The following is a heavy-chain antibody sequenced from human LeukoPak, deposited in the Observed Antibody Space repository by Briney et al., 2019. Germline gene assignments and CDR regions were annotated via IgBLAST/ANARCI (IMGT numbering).Heavy chain of an antibody. D-gene: IGHD5-18*01. CDR2: ISHDGTNK. CDR3: AKVEYSSPFYYYYYYGMDV. Sequence: GGSLRLSCAASGFTFSTDAMHWVRQAPGKGLEWVAVISHDGTNKYYVDSVKDRFTISRDNSKSILYLQMNSLRAEDTAVYYCAKVEYSSPFYYYYYYGMDVWGQGTTVTVSS. V-gene: IGHV3-30-3*01. CDR1: GFTFSTDA. J-gene: IGHJ6*02.